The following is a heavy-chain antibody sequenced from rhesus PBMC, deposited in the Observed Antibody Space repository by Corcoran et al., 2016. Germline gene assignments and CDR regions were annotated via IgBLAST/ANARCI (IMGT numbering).Heavy chain of an antibody. CDR1: GASISSYW. CDR3: ARDSLENSRDY. Sequence: QVQLQESGPGLVKPSEILSPTCAVSGASISSYWWNWIRHPPGKGLEWIGGIDGNTGRTNSNPSLKSRVTISKDASKNQFSLKLTSVTAADTAVYYCARDSLENSRDYWGQGVLVTVSS. D-gene: IGHD1-1*01. V-gene: IGHV4-80*01. CDR2: IDGNTGRT. J-gene: IGHJ4*01.